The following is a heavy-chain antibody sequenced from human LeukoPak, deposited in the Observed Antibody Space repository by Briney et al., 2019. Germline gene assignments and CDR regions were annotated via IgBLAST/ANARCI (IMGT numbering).Heavy chain of an antibody. Sequence: PSETLSLTCTVSGVSIGTYYWTWIRQPPGKGLEWIGYIYYTGSTNYNPSLKSRVTISVDPSKSQFSLKLSSVTAADTAVYYCARDNSGSYIDYWGQGTLVTVSS. CDR3: ARDNSGSYIDY. J-gene: IGHJ4*02. CDR2: IYYTGST. CDR1: GVSIGTYY. V-gene: IGHV4-59*01. D-gene: IGHD1-26*01.